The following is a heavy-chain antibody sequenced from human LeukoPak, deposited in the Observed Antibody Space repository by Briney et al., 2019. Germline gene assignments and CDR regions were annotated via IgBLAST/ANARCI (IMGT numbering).Heavy chain of an antibody. V-gene: IGHV1-69*13. Sequence: ASVKVSCKASGGTFSSYAISWVRQAPGQGLEWMGGIIPIFGTANYAQKFRGRVTITADESTSTAYMELSSLRSEDTAVYYCAREVYYYDSSGYSLDWGQGTLVTVSS. J-gene: IGHJ4*02. CDR1: GGTFSSYA. D-gene: IGHD3-22*01. CDR3: AREVYYYDSSGYSLD. CDR2: IIPIFGTA.